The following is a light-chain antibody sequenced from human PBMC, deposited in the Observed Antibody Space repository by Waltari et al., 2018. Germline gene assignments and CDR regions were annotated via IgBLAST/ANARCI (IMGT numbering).Light chain of an antibody. CDR3: QQYNNWPRT. V-gene: IGKV3-15*01. J-gene: IGKJ1*01. CDR2: GAS. Sequence: EVVMTQSPATLSASPGERATLSCRASQTMSNNLAWYQQKPGQAPRLLIHGASTRATGIPGRFSGSGSGSEFALTINNMQSEDFAVYYCQQYNNWPRTFGQGTKVDLK. CDR1: QTMSNN.